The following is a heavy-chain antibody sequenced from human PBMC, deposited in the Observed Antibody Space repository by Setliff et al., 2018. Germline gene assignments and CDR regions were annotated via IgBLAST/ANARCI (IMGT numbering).Heavy chain of an antibody. J-gene: IGHJ5*02. CDR1: GFTFSSYS. CDR3: ARLRAPGSHGLDP. D-gene: IGHD3-10*01. CDR2: ISGSGSTI. V-gene: IGHV3-48*01. Sequence: GGSLRLSCAASGFTFSSYSMNWVRQAPGKGLEWVSYISGSGSTIYYADSVRGRFTISRDNAKTSLYLQMNSLRADDTAVYYCARLRAPGSHGLDPWGQGTLVTVSS.